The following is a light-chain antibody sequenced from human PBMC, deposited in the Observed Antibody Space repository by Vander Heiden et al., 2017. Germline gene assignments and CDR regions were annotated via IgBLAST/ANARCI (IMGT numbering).Light chain of an antibody. CDR1: QGISSY. J-gene: IGKJ1*01. CDR2: AAS. V-gene: IGKV1-8*01. Sequence: FRMTQSPSSFSASTGDRVTITCRASQGISSYLAWYQQKPGKAPKLLIYAASTLQSGVPSRFSGSGSGTDFTLTISCLQSEDFATYYCQQYYSYPRTFGQGTKVEIK. CDR3: QQYYSYPRT.